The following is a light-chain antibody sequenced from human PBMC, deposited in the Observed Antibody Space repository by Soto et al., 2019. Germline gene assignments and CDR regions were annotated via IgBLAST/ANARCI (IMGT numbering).Light chain of an antibody. CDR3: QKYNSAPQT. V-gene: IGKV1-27*01. Sequence: DIQMTQSPSSLSACVGDRVTITCRASQGISNYLAWYQQKPGKVPKLLIYAASTLQSGVPSRFSGSGSGTDFTLTISGLQPEDVATYYCQKYNSAPQTFGQGTKVDIK. CDR2: AAS. J-gene: IGKJ1*01. CDR1: QGISNY.